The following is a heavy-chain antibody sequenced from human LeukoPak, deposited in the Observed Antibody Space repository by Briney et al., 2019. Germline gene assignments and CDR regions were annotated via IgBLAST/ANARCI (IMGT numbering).Heavy chain of an antibody. CDR2: ISGSGGST. CDR3: AKAYDYVWGSYRPRPYDY. J-gene: IGHJ4*02. V-gene: IGHV3-23*01. D-gene: IGHD3-16*02. Sequence: HPGGSLRLSGAASGFTFSSYAMSWVRQAPGKGLEWVSAISGSGGSTYYADSVKGRFTISRDNSKNTLYLQMNSLRAEDTAVYYCAKAYDYVWGSYRPRPYDYWGQGTLVTVSS. CDR1: GFTFSSYA.